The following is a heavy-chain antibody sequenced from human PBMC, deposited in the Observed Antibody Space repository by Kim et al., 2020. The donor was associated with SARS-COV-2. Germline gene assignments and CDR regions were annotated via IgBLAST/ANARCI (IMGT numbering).Heavy chain of an antibody. CDR1: GGSFSGYY. J-gene: IGHJ6*02. CDR2: INHSGST. CDR3: ARAAYYYYGMDV. V-gene: IGHV4-34*01. Sequence: SETLSLTCAVYGGSFSGYYWSWIRQPPGKGLEWIGEINHSGSTNYNPSLKSRVTISVDTSKNQFSLKLSSVTAADTAVYYCARAAYYYYGMDVWGQGTTVTVSS.